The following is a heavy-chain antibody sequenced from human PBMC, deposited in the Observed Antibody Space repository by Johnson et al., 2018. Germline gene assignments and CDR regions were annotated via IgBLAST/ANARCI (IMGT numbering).Heavy chain of an antibody. J-gene: IGHJ3*02. V-gene: IGHV3-53*01. CDR3: ARDGGTYYSDSSGYFEDAFDI. D-gene: IGHD3-22*01. CDR1: GFTVSSNY. Sequence: VQLVESGGGLIQPGGSLRLSCAASGFTVSSNYMTWVRQAPGKGLEWVSVIYSGGNTYYADSVKGRFTISRDNSKNTLYLQMTSLRAEDTAGHYCARDGGTYYSDSSGYFEDAFDIWGQGTMVTVSS. CDR2: IYSGGNT.